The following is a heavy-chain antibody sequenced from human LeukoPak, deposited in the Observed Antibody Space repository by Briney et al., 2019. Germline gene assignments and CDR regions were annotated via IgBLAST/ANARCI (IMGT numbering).Heavy chain of an antibody. Sequence: QSGGSLRLSCAASGFTFSSYWMSWVRQAPGKGLEWVSVIYSDGTTYYADSVKGRFTISRDNSKNTLYLQMNSLKTEDTAVYYCARVLLGPTHDGRTHDAFDIWGQGTMVTVSS. D-gene: IGHD3-3*02. CDR1: GFTFSSYW. CDR2: IYSDGTT. V-gene: IGHV3-53*01. J-gene: IGHJ3*02. CDR3: ARVLLGPTHDGRTHDAFDI.